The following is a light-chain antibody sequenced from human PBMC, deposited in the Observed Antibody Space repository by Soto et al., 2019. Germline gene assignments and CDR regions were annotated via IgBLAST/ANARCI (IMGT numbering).Light chain of an antibody. V-gene: IGLV2-14*03. Sequence: QSVLTQPTSVSGSPGQSITISCTGNHNDIGTYDYVSWYQQHPGRAPRLLIHGVTTRPSGISGRFSASKSGLTASLTISGLQPEEEADYYCSSYSRYRVLVFGGGTKVTVL. CDR1: HNDIGTYDY. CDR3: SSYSRYRVLV. CDR2: GVT. J-gene: IGLJ3*02.